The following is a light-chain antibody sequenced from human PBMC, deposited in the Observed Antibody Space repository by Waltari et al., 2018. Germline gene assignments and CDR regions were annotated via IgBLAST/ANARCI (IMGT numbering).Light chain of an antibody. CDR2: AAS. CDR1: QSIGNT. Sequence: DIQMTQSPSSLSASVGDRATITCRASQSIGNTLGWYQQKPGKAPKRLIYAASSLQSGVPVRFSCSGSGTEFTLTISSLQPEDFATYYCLQSNSYPYTFGQGTKLEIK. CDR3: LQSNSYPYT. J-gene: IGKJ2*01. V-gene: IGKV1-17*01.